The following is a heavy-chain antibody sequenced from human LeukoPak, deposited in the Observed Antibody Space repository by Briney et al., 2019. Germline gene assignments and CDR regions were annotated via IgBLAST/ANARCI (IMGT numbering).Heavy chain of an antibody. V-gene: IGHV1-46*01. Sequence: ASVKVSCKASGYTFTSYYMHWVRQAPGQGLEWMGIIDPSGGSTSYAQKFQGRVTMTRDTSTSTVYMELSSLRSEDTAVYYCARDGSGSTSCYSCSWFDPWGQGTLVTVSS. J-gene: IGHJ5*02. CDR3: ARDGSGSTSCYSCSWFDP. CDR1: GYTFTSYY. D-gene: IGHD2-2*02. CDR2: IDPSGGST.